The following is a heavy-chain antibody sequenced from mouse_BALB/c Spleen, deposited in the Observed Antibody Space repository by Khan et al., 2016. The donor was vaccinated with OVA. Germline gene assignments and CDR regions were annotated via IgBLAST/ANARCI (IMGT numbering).Heavy chain of an antibody. J-gene: IGHJ2*01. Sequence: EVQLQESGPGLVKPSQSLSLTCTVTGYSITSGYGRNWIRQFPGNKLEWMGNISYSGGTNYNPSPKGRISITRYTSQNQFFLQLHSVTTDETPTHYEDRTSRIKYWGQGTTLTVSS. CDR1: GYSITSGYG. CDR3: DRTSRIKY. D-gene: IGHD3-3*01. CDR2: ISYSGGT. V-gene: IGHV3-2*02.